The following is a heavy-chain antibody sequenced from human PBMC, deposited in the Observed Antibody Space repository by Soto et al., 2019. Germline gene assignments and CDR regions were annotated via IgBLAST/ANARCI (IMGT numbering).Heavy chain of an antibody. J-gene: IGHJ3*02. CDR3: GRVALIAALAFDI. CDR1: GFTFSSYS. D-gene: IGHD6-6*01. Sequence: GGSLRLSCAASGFTFSSYSMNWVRQAPGKGLEWISSISSSSSYIYYADSVKGRFTNSRDNAKNSLYLQMNSLRAEDTAVYYCGRVALIAALAFDIWGKGTMVTVSS. CDR2: ISSSSSYI. V-gene: IGHV3-21*01.